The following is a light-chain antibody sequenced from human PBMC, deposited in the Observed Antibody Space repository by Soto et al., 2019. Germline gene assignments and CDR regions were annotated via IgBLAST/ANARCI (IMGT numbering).Light chain of an antibody. CDR1: QTIRND. V-gene: IGKV1-17*01. CDR2: ETS. J-gene: IGKJ1*01. CDR3: LQHHSYPPT. Sequence: DIQMTQSPSSLSAFVGDRVTITCRASQTIRNDLGWYQQKPGKGPRRLIYETSIVQSGVPSRFSGSRSGTEFTLTISGLQPEDVATYFCLQHHSYPPTFGQGTKVEI.